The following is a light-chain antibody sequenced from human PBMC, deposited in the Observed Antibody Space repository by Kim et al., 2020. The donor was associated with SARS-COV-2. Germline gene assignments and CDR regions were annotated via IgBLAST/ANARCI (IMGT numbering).Light chain of an antibody. Sequence: PGGAVTLTCGSSTGAVTGGHNPYWFQQKPGQPPRTMIYDTSNKPSWTPARLSGSLLGGKAALTLSGALPEDEAEYYCLLYYDGYRIFGGGTQLTVL. CDR3: LLYYDGYRI. J-gene: IGLJ2*01. CDR2: DTS. V-gene: IGLV7-46*01. CDR1: TGAVTGGHN.